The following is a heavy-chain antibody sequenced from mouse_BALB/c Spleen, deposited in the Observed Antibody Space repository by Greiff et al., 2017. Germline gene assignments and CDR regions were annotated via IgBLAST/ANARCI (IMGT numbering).Heavy chain of an antibody. Sequence: QVQLKQSGAELAKPGASVKMSCKASGYTFTSYWMHWVKQRPGQGLEWIGYINPSTGYTEYNQKFKDKATLTADKSSSTAYMQLSSLTSEDSAVYYCAREWLLPGYWGQGTTLTVSS. J-gene: IGHJ2*01. CDR3: AREWLLPGY. V-gene: IGHV1-7*01. D-gene: IGHD2-3*01. CDR2: INPSTGYT. CDR1: GYTFTSYW.